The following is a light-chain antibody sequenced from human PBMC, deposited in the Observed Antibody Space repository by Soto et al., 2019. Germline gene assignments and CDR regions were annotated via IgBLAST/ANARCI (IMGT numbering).Light chain of an antibody. Sequence: QSALTQPASVSGSPGQSITISCTRTSSDVGGYNYVSWYQQHPGKAPKLMIYEVSNRPSGVSNRFSGSKSGNTASLTISGLQAEDEADYYCCSYTSSSTLVFGGGTKLTVL. J-gene: IGLJ2*01. V-gene: IGLV2-14*01. CDR3: CSYTSSSTLV. CDR1: SSDVGGYNY. CDR2: EVS.